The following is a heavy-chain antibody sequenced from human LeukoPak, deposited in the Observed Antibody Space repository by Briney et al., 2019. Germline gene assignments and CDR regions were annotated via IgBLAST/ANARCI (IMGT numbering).Heavy chain of an antibody. V-gene: IGHV4-34*01. Sequence: SETLSLTCAVYGGSFSGYYWSWIRQPPGKGLEWIGEINHSGSTNYNPSLKSRVTISVDTSKNQFSLKLSSVTAADTAVYYCARHYYDFWSGFGAFDIWGQGTMVTVSS. CDR3: ARHYYDFWSGFGAFDI. J-gene: IGHJ3*02. CDR1: GGSFSGYY. D-gene: IGHD3-3*01. CDR2: INHSGST.